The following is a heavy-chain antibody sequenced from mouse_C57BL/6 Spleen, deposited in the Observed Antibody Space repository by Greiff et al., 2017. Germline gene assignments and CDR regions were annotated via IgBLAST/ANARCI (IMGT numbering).Heavy chain of an antibody. Sequence: EVQGVESGGGLVKPGGSLKLSCAASGFTFSDYGMHWVRQAPEKGLEWVAYISSGSSTLYYADTVKGRFTISRDNAKNTLFLQMTSLRSEDTAMYYCARHLGVLDYWGQGTTLTVSS. J-gene: IGHJ2*01. D-gene: IGHD4-1*01. CDR1: GFTFSDYG. V-gene: IGHV5-17*01. CDR3: ARHLGVLDY. CDR2: ISSGSSTL.